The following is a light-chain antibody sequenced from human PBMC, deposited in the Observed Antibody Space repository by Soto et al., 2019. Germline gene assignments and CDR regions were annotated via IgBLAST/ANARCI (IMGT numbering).Light chain of an antibody. CDR3: QQYDSSPQT. Sequence: EIVLTQSPGTLSLSPGERATLSCRASQSVSSSYLAWYQQKPGQAPRLVIYGASSRATGIPDRFSGSGSGTDFTLTISRLEPEDFAVYYCQQYDSSPQTFGQGTKVEI. J-gene: IGKJ1*01. CDR2: GAS. CDR1: QSVSSSY. V-gene: IGKV3-20*01.